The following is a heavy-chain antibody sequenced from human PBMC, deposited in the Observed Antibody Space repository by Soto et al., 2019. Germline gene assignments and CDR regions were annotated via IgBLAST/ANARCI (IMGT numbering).Heavy chain of an antibody. Sequence: PTLVNPTQTLTLTCTFSGFSLSTSGMCVSWIRQPPGKALEWLALIDWDDDKYYSTSLKTRLAISKDTSKNQVVLTMTNMDPVDTATYYCARSQGLAVAGSFDYWGQGTLVTVSS. D-gene: IGHD6-19*01. CDR3: ARSQGLAVAGSFDY. J-gene: IGHJ4*02. CDR2: IDWDDDK. CDR1: GFSLSTSGMC. V-gene: IGHV2-70*01.